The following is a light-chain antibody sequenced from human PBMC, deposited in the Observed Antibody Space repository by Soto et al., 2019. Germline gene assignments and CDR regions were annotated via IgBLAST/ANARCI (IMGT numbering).Light chain of an antibody. CDR3: CSYTSGTTLYV. V-gene: IGLV2-14*02. Sequence: QSVLTQPASVSGSPGQSIIISCTGTSSDVGDYNLVSWYQQHPGKAPKLMIYEGSKRPSGVSDRFSGSKSGNTASLAISGLQAEDEADYYCCSYTSGTTLYVFGTGTKLTVL. J-gene: IGLJ1*01. CDR1: SSDVGDYNL. CDR2: EGS.